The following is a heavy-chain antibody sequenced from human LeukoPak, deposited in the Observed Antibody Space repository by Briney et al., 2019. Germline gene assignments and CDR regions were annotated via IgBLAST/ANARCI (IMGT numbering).Heavy chain of an antibody. CDR3: AREYYYDSSGYYPKNFGY. Sequence: GGSLRLSCAASGFTFSSYWMSWVRQAPGKGLEWVANIKQDGSEKYYVDSVKGRFTISRDNAKNSLYLQMNSLRAEDTAVYYCAREYYYDSSGYYPKNFGYWGQGTLVTVSS. V-gene: IGHV3-7*01. CDR1: GFTFSSYW. CDR2: IKQDGSEK. D-gene: IGHD3-22*01. J-gene: IGHJ4*02.